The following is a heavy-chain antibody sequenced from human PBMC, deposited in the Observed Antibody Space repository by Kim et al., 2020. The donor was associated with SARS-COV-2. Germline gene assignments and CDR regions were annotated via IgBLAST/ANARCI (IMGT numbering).Heavy chain of an antibody. J-gene: IGHJ4*02. V-gene: IGHV1-18*01. D-gene: IGHD3-10*01. CDR3: ARDRVYFYGSNYIDY. Sequence: AQKFQDRVTMTRDTSTNTAYMELRSLRSDDTAVYYCARDRVYFYGSNYIDYWGQGTLVTVSS.